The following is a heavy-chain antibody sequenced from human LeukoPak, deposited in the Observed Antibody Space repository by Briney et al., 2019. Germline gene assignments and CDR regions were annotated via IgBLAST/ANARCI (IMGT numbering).Heavy chain of an antibody. CDR1: GFTFTSYA. Sequence: GGSLRLSCAASGFTFTSYAMTWVRQAPGKGLEWVSGIRISGGDTYYTDSVKGRFTISRDNSKNTLYLQMNSLRAEDTAVYYCAKGLMSYYYYAMDVWGQGTTVTVSS. CDR2: IRISGGDT. J-gene: IGHJ6*02. V-gene: IGHV3-23*01. CDR3: AKGLMSYYYYAMDV.